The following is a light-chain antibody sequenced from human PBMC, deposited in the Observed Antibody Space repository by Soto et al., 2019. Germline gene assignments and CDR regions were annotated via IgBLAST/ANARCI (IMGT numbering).Light chain of an antibody. CDR3: AAWDDSLSGGV. CDR1: SSNIGAGYD. Sequence: QSALTQPPSVSGAPGQRVTISCTGSSSNIGAGYDVHWYQHFPGAAPKLLIGGNDQRPSGVPDRISGSKSGTSASLAISGLQSEDEADYYCAAWDDSLSGGVFGGGTKVTVL. CDR2: GND. J-gene: IGLJ2*01. V-gene: IGLV1-40*01.